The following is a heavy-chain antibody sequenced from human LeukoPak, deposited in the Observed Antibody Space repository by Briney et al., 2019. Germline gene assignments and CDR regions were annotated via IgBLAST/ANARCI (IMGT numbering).Heavy chain of an antibody. Sequence: GGSLRLSCAASGFTFSSYAMSWVRQPPGKGLEWVSSVTDSGAYTSYADSVQGRFTISRDNSKNPLSLQMNSLRAEDTAVYYCAKKRGSTSSYGMDVWGQGTTVTVSS. CDR3: AKKRGSTSSYGMDV. J-gene: IGHJ6*01. CDR2: VTDSGAYT. V-gene: IGHV3-23*01. D-gene: IGHD2-2*01. CDR1: GFTFSSYA.